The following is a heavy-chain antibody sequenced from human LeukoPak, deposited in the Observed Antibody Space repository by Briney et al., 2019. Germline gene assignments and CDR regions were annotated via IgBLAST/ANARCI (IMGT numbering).Heavy chain of an antibody. CDR2: ISYDGSNE. D-gene: IGHD6-19*01. J-gene: IGHJ4*02. Sequence: GRSLRLSCAASGFTFSTYGMHWVRQAPGKGLEWVAVISYDGSNEFYADSVKGRFTISRDNSKSTLYLQLNSLRADDTAVYYCARDVWTGVAVSDYWGQGTLVTVSS. V-gene: IGHV3-30*03. CDR3: ARDVWTGVAVSDY. CDR1: GFTFSTYG.